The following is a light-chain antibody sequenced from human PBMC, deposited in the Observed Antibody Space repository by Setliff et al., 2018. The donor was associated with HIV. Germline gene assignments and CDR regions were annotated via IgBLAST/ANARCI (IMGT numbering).Light chain of an antibody. J-gene: IGLJ2*01. CDR1: NIGSKS. V-gene: IGLV3-21*03. Sequence: SYALTQPPSVSVAPGKTARITCGGNNIGSKSVHWYQQKAGQAPVLVVYDDRDRPSGIPERFSGSNSGNTATLTLSRVEAGDEADYYCQVWDSTSEIVFGGGTRSPS. CDR3: QVWDSTSEIV. CDR2: DDR.